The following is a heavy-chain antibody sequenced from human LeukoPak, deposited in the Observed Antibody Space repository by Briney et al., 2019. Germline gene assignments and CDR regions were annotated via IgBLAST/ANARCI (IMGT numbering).Heavy chain of an antibody. CDR3: AREGGFYRPLDY. CDR2: INPNSGGT. Sequence: GASVKVSCKASGYTFTDYFMHWVRQAPGQGLEWMGWINPNSGGTNYAQKFQGRVTMTRDTSISTAYMELSRLRSDDTAVYYCAREGGFYRPLDYSGQGTLVTVSS. V-gene: IGHV1-2*02. J-gene: IGHJ4*02. D-gene: IGHD3-3*01. CDR1: GYTFTDYF.